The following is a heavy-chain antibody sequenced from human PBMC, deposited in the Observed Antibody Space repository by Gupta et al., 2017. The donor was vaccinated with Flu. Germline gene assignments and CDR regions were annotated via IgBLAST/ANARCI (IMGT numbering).Heavy chain of an antibody. V-gene: IGHV3-23*01. CDR1: GLPFSSYA. CDR2: VGAGGDRT. CDR3: AKDRSGNPAIDY. J-gene: IGHJ4*02. Sequence: ELQLLESGCGVVQPGECLRLSWVVSGLPFSSYALNWVRQAPGKGLEWLSTVGAGGDRTYYADSVMGRFTISRDNSKNTIYLQMNSLRGDDTAVYYCAKDRSGNPAIDYWGQGALVTVSA. D-gene: IGHD6-13*01.